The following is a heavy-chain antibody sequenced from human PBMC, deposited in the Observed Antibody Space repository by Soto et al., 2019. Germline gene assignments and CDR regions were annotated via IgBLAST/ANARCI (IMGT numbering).Heavy chain of an antibody. J-gene: IGHJ4*02. D-gene: IGHD2-15*01. CDR3: AKSCSGGSCYDTFDY. CDR1: GFTFSSYA. Sequence: PGGSLRLSCAASGFTFSSYAMSWVRQAPGKGLEWVSAISGSGGSTYYADSVKGRFTISRDNSKNTLYLQMNSLRAEDTAVYYCAKSCSGGSCYDTFDYWGQGTLVTVSS. V-gene: IGHV3-23*01. CDR2: ISGSGGST.